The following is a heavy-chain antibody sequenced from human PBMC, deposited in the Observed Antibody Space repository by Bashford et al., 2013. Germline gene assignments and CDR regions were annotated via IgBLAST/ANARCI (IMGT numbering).Heavy chain of an antibody. CDR2: LTPSADYT. Sequence: VRQAPGKGLQWVSSLTPSADYTNYADSVRGRFTISRDNSKNTLYLQMNSLRAEDTAVYYCARDHLAYCGGDCFLISVGGMDVWGQGTTVTVSS. CDR3: ARDHLAYCGGDCFLISVGGMDV. J-gene: IGHJ6*02. V-gene: IGHV3-23*01. D-gene: IGHD2-21*02.